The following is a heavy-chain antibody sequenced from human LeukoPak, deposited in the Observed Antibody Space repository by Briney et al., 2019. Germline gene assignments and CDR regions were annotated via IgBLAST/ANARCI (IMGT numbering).Heavy chain of an antibody. CDR3: ASWAGY. CDR2: ITGSGTFT. V-gene: IGHV3-23*01. CDR1: GITFIKYS. J-gene: IGHJ4*02. Sequence: GGSLRLSCAASGITFIKYSMTWVRQAPGKGREWVSAITGSGTFTDYADSVKGRFTISRDNSKNTLYLQMGSLRAEDMAVYYCASWAGYWGQGTLVTVSS. D-gene: IGHD6-13*01.